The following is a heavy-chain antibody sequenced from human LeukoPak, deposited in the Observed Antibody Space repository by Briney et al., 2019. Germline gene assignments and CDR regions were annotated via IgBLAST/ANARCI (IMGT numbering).Heavy chain of an antibody. D-gene: IGHD2-2*01. CDR3: ARVKPSCQCLDY. CDR1: GFTVSSNY. V-gene: IGHV3-66*01. Sequence: GGSLRLSCAASGFTVSSNYMSWVRQAPGKGLEWVSVIYSGGSTYYADSVKGRFTISRDNSKSTLYLQMNSLRAEDTAVYYCARVKPSCQCLDYWGQGTLVTVSS. CDR2: IYSGGST. J-gene: IGHJ4*02.